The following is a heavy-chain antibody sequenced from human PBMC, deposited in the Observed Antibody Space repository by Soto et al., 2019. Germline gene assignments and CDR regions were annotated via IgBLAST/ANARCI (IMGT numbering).Heavy chain of an antibody. Sequence: SETLSLTCTVSGGSISSGGYYWSWIRQHPGKGLEWIGYIYYSGSTYYNPSLKSRVTISVDTSKNQFSLKLSSVTAADTAVYYCARARIVGFAKDYWGQGTLVTVSS. CDR2: IYYSGST. V-gene: IGHV4-31*03. J-gene: IGHJ4*02. CDR3: ARARIVGFAKDY. CDR1: GGSISSGGYY. D-gene: IGHD1-26*01.